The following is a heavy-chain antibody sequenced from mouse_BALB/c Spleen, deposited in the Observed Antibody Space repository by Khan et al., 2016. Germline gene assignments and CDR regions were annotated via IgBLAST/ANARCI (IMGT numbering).Heavy chain of an antibody. J-gene: IGHJ2*01. CDR3: APYGNYRYFDY. Sequence: EVQLQESGPGLVKPSQSLSLTCTVTGYSITSDYAWNWIRQFPGNKLEWMGYISYSGSTSYNPSLKSRISITRDTSKNQFFLQLNSVTTEYTATYYWAPYGNYRYFDYWSQGTTLTVSS. D-gene: IGHD2-1*01. CDR2: ISYSGST. V-gene: IGHV3-2*02. CDR1: GYSITSDYA.